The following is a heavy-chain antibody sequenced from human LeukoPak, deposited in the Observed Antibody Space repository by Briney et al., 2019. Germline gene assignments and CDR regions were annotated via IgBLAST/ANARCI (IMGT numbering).Heavy chain of an antibody. V-gene: IGHV3-23*01. CDR3: AKKWFGEN. D-gene: IGHD3-10*01. CDR1: GFTLSSYG. J-gene: IGHJ4*02. Sequence: GRSLRLSCAASGFTLSSYGMSWVRQAPGKGLEWVSSISGSGGNAYYADSVKGRFTISRDNSKNTLYLQMNSLRAEDTAVYYCAKKWFGENWGQGTLVTVSS. CDR2: ISGSGGNA.